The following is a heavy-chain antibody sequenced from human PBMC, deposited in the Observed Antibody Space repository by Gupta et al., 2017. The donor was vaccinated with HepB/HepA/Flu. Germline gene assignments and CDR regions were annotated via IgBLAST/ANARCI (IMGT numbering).Heavy chain of an antibody. CDR1: GFSFRNYW. CDR3: TRGRGANDPVYYYGMDV. Sequence: EVQLVESGGGLVQHGGSLGLSCASSGFSFRNYWMHWVRQAPGKGLVWVSRITSDWIGTTYAGALKGRFTISRDNARNTVFLQMNSLRDEDTAVYYCTRGRGANDPVYYYGMDVWGQGTTVTVSS. V-gene: IGHV3-74*01. D-gene: IGHD4/OR15-4a*01. J-gene: IGHJ6*02. CDR2: ITSDWIGT.